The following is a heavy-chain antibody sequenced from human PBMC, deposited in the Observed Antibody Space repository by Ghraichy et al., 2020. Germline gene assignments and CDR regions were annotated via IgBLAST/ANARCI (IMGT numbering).Heavy chain of an antibody. Sequence: SETLSLTCTISGDSISSNFYYWAWIRQPPGKGLERIASVYYSGSTQFNPSLKSRVTMSVDTSKNQFSLSLSSVTAADTALYYCARQRLRTIFDHWGQGALVTVSS. CDR3: ARQRLRTIFDH. V-gene: IGHV4-39*01. CDR2: VYYSGST. CDR1: GDSISSNFYY. D-gene: IGHD4-17*01. J-gene: IGHJ4*02.